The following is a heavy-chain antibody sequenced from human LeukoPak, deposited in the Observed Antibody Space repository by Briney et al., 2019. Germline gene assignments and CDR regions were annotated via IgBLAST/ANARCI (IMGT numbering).Heavy chain of an antibody. CDR2: IYYSGST. J-gene: IGHJ6*02. CDR1: GGSIKNYY. Sequence: SETLSLTCTVSGGSIKNYYWIWIRQSPGKGLEWIGYIYYSGSTNYNPSLKSRVIMSVDTSKNQFSLKLNSVTAADTAVYYCARAGYCSSTSCQWVPLVWGQGTTVTVSS. CDR3: ARAGYCSSTSCQWVPLV. V-gene: IGHV4-59*01. D-gene: IGHD2-2*03.